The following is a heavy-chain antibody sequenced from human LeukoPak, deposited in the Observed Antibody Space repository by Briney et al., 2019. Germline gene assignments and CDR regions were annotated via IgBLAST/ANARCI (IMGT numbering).Heavy chain of an antibody. D-gene: IGHD3-3*01. V-gene: IGHV3-53*01. J-gene: IGHJ4*02. CDR2: IYSGGST. CDR1: GFTVSSNY. CDR3: ARENFPGSNFDY. Sequence: RGSLRLSCAASGFTVSSNYMSWVRQAPGKGLEWVSVIYSGGSTYYADSVKGRFTISRDNSKNTLYLQMNSLRPEDTAVYYCARENFPGSNFDYWGQGTLVTVSS.